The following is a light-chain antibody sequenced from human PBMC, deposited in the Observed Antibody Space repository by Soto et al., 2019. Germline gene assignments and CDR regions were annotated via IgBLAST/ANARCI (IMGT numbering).Light chain of an antibody. Sequence: EIVMTQSPATLSVSPGGRATLSCRASQSISDTLAWYQQKPGQAPRLLIYGASKRATGFPDRFSGSGSGTDFTLTISRLEPEDFAVYYCQQYGSSPFGGGTKVDIK. CDR1: QSISDT. CDR2: GAS. V-gene: IGKV3-20*01. CDR3: QQYGSSP. J-gene: IGKJ4*01.